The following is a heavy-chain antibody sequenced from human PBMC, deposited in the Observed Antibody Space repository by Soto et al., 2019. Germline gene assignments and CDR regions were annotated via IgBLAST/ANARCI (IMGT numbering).Heavy chain of an antibody. CDR1: GYTFTSKS. D-gene: IGHD2-21*01. CDR2: ISPYNGKT. Sequence: QAQLVQSGAEVKKPGASVTISCKASGYTFTSKSLIWVRQAPGHGLEWLGWISPYNGKTEYANHVQGRVTMTRATSTSTAYMELRSLRSDDTAVYYCARDRYGGNCCDAFDLWGQGTMVTVSS. CDR3: ARDRYGGNCCDAFDL. V-gene: IGHV1-18*01. J-gene: IGHJ3*01.